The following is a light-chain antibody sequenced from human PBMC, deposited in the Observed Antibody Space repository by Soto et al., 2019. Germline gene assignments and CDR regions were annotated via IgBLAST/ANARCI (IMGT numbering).Light chain of an antibody. CDR2: EVS. Sequence: QSALTQPPSASGSPGQSVTIPCTGTSSDVGGYNYVSWYQQHPGKAPKLMIYEVSKRPSGVPDRFSGSKSGNTASLTVSGLQAEDEADYYCSSYAGSNNWMFGGGTKLTVL. CDR3: SSYAGSNNWM. V-gene: IGLV2-8*01. CDR1: SSDVGGYNY. J-gene: IGLJ3*02.